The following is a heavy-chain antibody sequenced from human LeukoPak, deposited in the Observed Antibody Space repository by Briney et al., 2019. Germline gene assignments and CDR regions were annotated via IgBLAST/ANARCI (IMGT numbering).Heavy chain of an antibody. CDR2: INPNSGGT. CDR3: ARDHAAYSSSWDDFDY. V-gene: IGHV1-2*02. CDR1: GYTFTGYY. Sequence: ASVKVSCKASGYTFTGYYMHWVRQAPGQGLEWMGWINPNSGGTNYAQKFQGRVTMTRDTSISTAYMELSRLRSDDTAVYYCARDHAAYSSSWDDFDYWGQGTLGTVSS. J-gene: IGHJ4*02. D-gene: IGHD6-13*01.